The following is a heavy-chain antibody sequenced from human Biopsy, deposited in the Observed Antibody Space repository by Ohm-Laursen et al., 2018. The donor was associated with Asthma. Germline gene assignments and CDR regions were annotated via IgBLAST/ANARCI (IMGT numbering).Heavy chain of an antibody. CDR3: ARAVDYSHYYGIDV. V-gene: IGHV1-18*01. CDR2: ISVYNGNT. J-gene: IGHJ6*02. CDR1: GYTFNSAG. D-gene: IGHD3-10*01. Sequence: ASVKVSCKTSGYTFNSAGITWVRQAPGQGLEWMGWISVYNGNTKVAQKLQDRVTMITDTSTSTAYMELRSLRSGDTAVYFCARAVDYSHYYGIDVWGQGTTVTIS.